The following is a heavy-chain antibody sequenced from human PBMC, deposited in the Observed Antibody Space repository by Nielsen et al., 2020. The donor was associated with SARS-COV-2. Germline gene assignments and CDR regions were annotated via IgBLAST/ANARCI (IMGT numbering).Heavy chain of an antibody. CDR3: AKDQPDYYGSGSYYNDHGMDV. Sequence: GESLKISCAASGFTFSSYGMHWVRQAPGKGPEWVAVISYDGSNKYYADSVKGRFTISRDNSKNTLYLQMNSLRAEDTAVYYCAKDQPDYYGSGSYYNDHGMDVWGQGTTVTVSS. CDR2: ISYDGSNK. V-gene: IGHV3-30*18. J-gene: IGHJ6*02. CDR1: GFTFSSYG. D-gene: IGHD3-10*01.